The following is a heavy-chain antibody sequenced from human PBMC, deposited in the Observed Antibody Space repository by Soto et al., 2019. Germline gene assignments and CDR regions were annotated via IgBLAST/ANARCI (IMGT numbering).Heavy chain of an antibody. V-gene: IGHV1-69*01. D-gene: IGHD2-15*01. CDR1: GGTFSSYA. CDR3: ARGANCSGGSSFFYYYGIDV. CDR2: IIPIFGTE. Sequence: XSVKVSCKASGGTFSSYAISWLRQAPVQGLEWMGGIIPIFGTENYAQTFQGRVTITADESTSTAYMELSSLRSEDTAVYYCARGANCSGGSSFFYYYGIDVWGQGTTVTVSS. J-gene: IGHJ6*02.